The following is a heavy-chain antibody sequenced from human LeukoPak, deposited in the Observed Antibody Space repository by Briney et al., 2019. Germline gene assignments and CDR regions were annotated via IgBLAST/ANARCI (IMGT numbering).Heavy chain of an antibody. J-gene: IGHJ5*02. CDR1: GGSISSGGYS. Sequence: SETLSLTCAVSGGSISSGGYSWSWIRQPPGKGLEWIGYIYHSGSTHYNPSLKSRVTISVDRSKNQFSLKLSSVTAADTAVYYCARGKMVRGFVNWFDPWGQGTLVTVSS. CDR3: ARGKMVRGFVNWFDP. V-gene: IGHV4-30-2*01. CDR2: IYHSGST. D-gene: IGHD3-10*01.